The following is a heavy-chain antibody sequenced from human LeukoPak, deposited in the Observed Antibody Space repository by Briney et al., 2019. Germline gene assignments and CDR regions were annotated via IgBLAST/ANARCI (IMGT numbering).Heavy chain of an antibody. J-gene: IGHJ4*02. V-gene: IGHV4-30-2*01. CDR3: AREDGSSGYDDF. D-gene: IGHD5-12*01. Sequence: SETLSLTCIVSGGSISSGAYYWSWIRQPPGNALEWIGFIYHSGSAYYNPSLESRVTISVDTSKNHFSLNLKSVTAADTAVYYCAREDGSSGYDDFWGQGTLVTVSS. CDR1: GGSISSGAYY. CDR2: IYHSGSA.